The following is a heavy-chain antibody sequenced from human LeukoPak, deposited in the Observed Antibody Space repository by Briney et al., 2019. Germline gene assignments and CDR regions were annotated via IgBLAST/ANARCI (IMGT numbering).Heavy chain of an antibody. CDR1: GGSFSGYY. V-gene: IGHV4-34*01. Sequence: PSETLSLTCAVYGGSFSGYYWSWIRQPPGKGLEWIGEINHSGSTNYNPSLKSRVTISVDTSKNQFSLKLSSVTAADTAVYYCARVYYSSSYDYWYFDLWGRGTLVTVS. J-gene: IGHJ2*01. CDR2: INHSGST. D-gene: IGHD6-13*01. CDR3: ARVYYSSSYDYWYFDL.